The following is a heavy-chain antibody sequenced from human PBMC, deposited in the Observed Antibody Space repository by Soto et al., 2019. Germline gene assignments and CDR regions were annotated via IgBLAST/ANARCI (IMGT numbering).Heavy chain of an antibody. CDR3: ARDWGSSGWPN. V-gene: IGHV4-31*03. CDR1: VHSLSSGGYY. Sequence: PSETLSLTCTVSVHSLSSGGYYWSWIRQHPGKGLEWVGYIYFTGTTLYNPSLKSRLAISVDTSKNQFSLKLTSVTAADTAVYYCARDWGSSGWPNWGQGVLVTVSS. CDR2: IYFTGTT. D-gene: IGHD6-19*01. J-gene: IGHJ4*02.